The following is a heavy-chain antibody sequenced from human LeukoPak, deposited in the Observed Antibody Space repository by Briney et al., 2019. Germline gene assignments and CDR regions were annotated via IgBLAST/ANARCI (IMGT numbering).Heavy chain of an antibody. CDR1: GGSISSGGYY. J-gene: IGHJ6*02. Sequence: PSETLSLTCTVSGGSISSGGYYWSWIRQHPGKALEWIGYIYYTGTTKYNPSLKSRATISLDTSKNRFSLKLTSVTAADTALFFCARGYDIDVWGQGTTVTVS. CDR2: IYYTGTT. CDR3: ARGYDIDV. V-gene: IGHV4-61*08.